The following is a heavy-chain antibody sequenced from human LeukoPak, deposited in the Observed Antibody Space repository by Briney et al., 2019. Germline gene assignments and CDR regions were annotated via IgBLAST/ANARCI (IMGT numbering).Heavy chain of an antibody. CDR1: GYSISSGYY. CDR3: ARGIHDYYYYMDV. J-gene: IGHJ6*03. CDR2: IYHSGST. Sequence: PSETLSLTCTVSGYSISSGYYWGWIRQPPGKGLEWIGNIYHSGSTYYSPSLKSRVTISVDTSKNQFSLKLSSVTAADTAVYYCARGIHDYYYYMDVWGKGTTVTISS. D-gene: IGHD3-3*01. V-gene: IGHV4-38-2*02.